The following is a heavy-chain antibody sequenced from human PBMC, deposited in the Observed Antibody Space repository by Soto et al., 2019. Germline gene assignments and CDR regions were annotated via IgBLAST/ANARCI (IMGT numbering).Heavy chain of an antibody. V-gene: IGHV4-34*01. CDR3: ARGRGFVSWLTHYYYYGMDV. Sequence: SETLSLTCAVYGGSFSGYCWRWIRQPPGKGLEWIGEINHSGSTNYNPSLKSRLTISVDTSKNHFSLKLSSVTAADTAVYYCARGRGFVSWLTHYYYYGMDVWGQGTTVTVSS. J-gene: IGHJ6*02. D-gene: IGHD6-19*01. CDR1: GGSFSGYC. CDR2: INHSGST.